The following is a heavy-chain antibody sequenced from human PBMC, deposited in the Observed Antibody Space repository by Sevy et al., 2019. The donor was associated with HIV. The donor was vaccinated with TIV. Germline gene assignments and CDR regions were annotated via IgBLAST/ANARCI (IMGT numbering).Heavy chain of an antibody. CDR2: IGGSGGST. D-gene: IGHD3-9*01. Sequence: GGSLRLSCTASGFTFTDYVMNWVRQAPGRGLEWVSSIGGSGGSTQYADSVKGRFTISRDNSKNTLYLQMNSLRAEDTAVYYYATDRISDWFFDSWGQGTLVTVSS. V-gene: IGHV3-23*01. J-gene: IGHJ4*02. CDR3: ATDRISDWFFDS. CDR1: GFTFTDYV.